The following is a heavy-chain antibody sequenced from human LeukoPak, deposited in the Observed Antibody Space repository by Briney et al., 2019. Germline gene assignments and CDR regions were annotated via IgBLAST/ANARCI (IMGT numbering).Heavy chain of an antibody. V-gene: IGHV3-21*01. CDR3: ARDEASGDFFPYYYYYYMDV. Sequence: AGGSLRLSCAASGFTFSSYSMNWVRQAPGKGLEWVSSISSSSSYIYYADSVKGRFTISRDNAKNSLYLQMNSLRAEDTAVYYCARDEASGDFFPYYYYYYMDVWGKGTTVTVSS. CDR1: GFTFSSYS. J-gene: IGHJ6*03. CDR2: ISSSSSYI. D-gene: IGHD4-17*01.